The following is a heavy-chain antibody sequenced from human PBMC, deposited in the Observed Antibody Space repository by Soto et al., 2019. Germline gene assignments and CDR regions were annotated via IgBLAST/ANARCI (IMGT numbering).Heavy chain of an antibody. CDR2: INAGNGNT. Sequence: QVQLVQSGAEVKKPGASVKVSCKASGYTFTSYAMHWVRQAPGQRLEWMGWINAGNGNTKYSQKFQGRVTITRDTSASTAYMELSSLRSEDTAVYYCARDRAPRAVLRKDYYDYYMDVWGKGTTVTVSS. J-gene: IGHJ6*03. CDR1: GYTFTSYA. D-gene: IGHD3-16*01. V-gene: IGHV1-3*01. CDR3: ARDRAPRAVLRKDYYDYYMDV.